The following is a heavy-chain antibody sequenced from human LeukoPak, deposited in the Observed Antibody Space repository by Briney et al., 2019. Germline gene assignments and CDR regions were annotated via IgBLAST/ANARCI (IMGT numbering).Heavy chain of an antibody. CDR2: IKQDGSEK. Sequence: PGGSLRLSCAASGFTFSSYWMSWVRQAPGKGLEWVANIKQDGSEKYYADSVKGRFTISRDNSKNTLYLQMNSLRAEDTAVYYCARDGAQGRGYSENYFDYWGQGTLVTVSS. J-gene: IGHJ4*02. D-gene: IGHD5-12*01. V-gene: IGHV3-7*01. CDR1: GFTFSSYW. CDR3: ARDGAQGRGYSENYFDY.